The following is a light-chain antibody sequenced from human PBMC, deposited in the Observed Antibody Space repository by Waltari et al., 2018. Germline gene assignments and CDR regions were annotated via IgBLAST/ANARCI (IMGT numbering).Light chain of an antibody. CDR3: AAWDDSLSGRVV. CDR1: SSNIGSNY. CDR2: RNN. J-gene: IGLJ2*01. Sequence: QSVLTQPPSASGTPGQRVTISCSGSSSNIGSNYVYWYQQPPGTAPKLLIYRNNQRPSGAPDRFSGSKSGTSASLAISGLRSEDEADYYCAAWDDSLSGRVVFGGGTKLTVL. V-gene: IGLV1-47*01.